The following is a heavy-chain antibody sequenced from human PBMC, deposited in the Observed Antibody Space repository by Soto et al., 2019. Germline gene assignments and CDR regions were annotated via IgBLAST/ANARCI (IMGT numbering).Heavy chain of an antibody. CDR1: GGSISSSSYY. V-gene: IGHV4-39*01. J-gene: IGHJ3*02. D-gene: IGHD3-22*01. CDR2: IYYSGST. Sequence: PSETLSLTCTVSGGSISSSSYYWGWIRQPPGKGLEWIGSIYYSGSTYYNPSLKSRVTISVDTSKNQFSLKLSSVTATDTAVYYCARNRGGITMIVVVIPDAFDIWGQGTMATVS. CDR3: ARNRGGITMIVVVIPDAFDI.